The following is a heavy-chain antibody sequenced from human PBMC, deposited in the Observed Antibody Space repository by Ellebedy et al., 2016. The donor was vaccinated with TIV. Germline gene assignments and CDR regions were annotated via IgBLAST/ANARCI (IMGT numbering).Heavy chain of an antibody. CDR1: GFSFSSYG. CDR2: IRTDGSNK. Sequence: PGGSLRLSCVASGFSFSSYGMHWVRQAPGKGLEWVAFIRTDGSNKFYTESVEGRFTISRDNVKNIVHLQTNSLRAEDTAVYYCARDRWHYFFKCWGQGTLVTVSS. J-gene: IGHJ4*02. D-gene: IGHD4-23*01. CDR3: ARDRWHYFFKC. V-gene: IGHV3-30*02.